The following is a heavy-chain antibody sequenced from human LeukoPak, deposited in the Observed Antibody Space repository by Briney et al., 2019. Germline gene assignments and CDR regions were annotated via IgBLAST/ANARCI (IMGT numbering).Heavy chain of an antibody. CDR1: GGSISSSN. CDR3: VKDLWNAVAGNAY. Sequence: PSETLSLTCAVSGGSISSSNWWSWVRQAPGKGLEWVSAISGSGGSTYYADSVKGRFTISRDNSKNILYLQMNSLRDEDTAVYYCVKDLWNAVAGNAYWGQGTLVTVS. J-gene: IGHJ4*02. D-gene: IGHD6-19*01. CDR2: ISGSGGST. V-gene: IGHV3-23*01.